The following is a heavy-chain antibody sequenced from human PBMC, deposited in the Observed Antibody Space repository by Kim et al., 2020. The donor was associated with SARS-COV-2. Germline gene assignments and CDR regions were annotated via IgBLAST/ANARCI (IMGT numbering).Heavy chain of an antibody. CDR3: VRGAIESGGIYSEY. J-gene: IGHJ4*02. Sequence: SETLSLTCAVYGGSFSGYSWTWIRQPPGKGLEWIGEINDSGVTNYNPSLKSRVTISVDRSKNQLSLNLNSVTAADTAVFYCVRGAIESGGIYSEYWGQGTLVTVSS. CDR2: INDSGVT. V-gene: IGHV4-34*01. CDR1: GGSFSGYS. D-gene: IGHD2-15*01.